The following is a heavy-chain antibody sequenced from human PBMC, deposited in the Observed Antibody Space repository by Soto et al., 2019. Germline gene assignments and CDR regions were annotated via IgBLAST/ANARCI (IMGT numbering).Heavy chain of an antibody. Sequence: SETLSLTCTVSGGSVSSGSFYWSWIRQPPGKGLEWIGYIYYSGSTNYNPSLKSRVTISVDTSKNQFSLKLSSVTAADTAVYYCARVWAAGPYFDYWGQGTLVTVSS. CDR3: ARVWAAGPYFDY. V-gene: IGHV4-61*01. D-gene: IGHD6-13*01. CDR2: IYYSGST. CDR1: GGSVSSGSFY. J-gene: IGHJ4*02.